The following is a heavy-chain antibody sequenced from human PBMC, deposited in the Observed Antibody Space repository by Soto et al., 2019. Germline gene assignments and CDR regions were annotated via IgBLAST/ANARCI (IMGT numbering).Heavy chain of an antibody. CDR2: ISGSGGNI. CDR3: ARDGGPVVITFDF. V-gene: IGHV3-23*01. D-gene: IGHD3-22*01. J-gene: IGHJ4*02. Sequence: EVQLLESGGGWVKPGGSLRLSCVVSGLSFDTYAMSWVRQAPGKGLEWVSVISGSGGNIWYADSVKDRFTISRDNSKNTLYLQMSSLRVEDTAVYYCARDGGPVVITFDFWGQGTLVNVSS. CDR1: GLSFDTYA.